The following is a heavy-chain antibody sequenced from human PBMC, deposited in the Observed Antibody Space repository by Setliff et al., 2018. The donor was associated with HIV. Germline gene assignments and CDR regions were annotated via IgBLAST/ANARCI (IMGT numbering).Heavy chain of an antibody. CDR2: INHSGSI. J-gene: IGHJ4*02. D-gene: IGHD3-3*01. CDR1: GYSISSGYY. V-gene: IGHV4-38-2*01. CDR3: VRGANFYTPRKRIFDY. Sequence: SETLSLTCVVSGYSISSGYYWDWIRQPPGKGLEWIGEINHSGSINYSPSLTSRLTMSVDTSKNQVSLKLSAVTAADTAIYYCVRGANFYTPRKRIFDYWGRGMSVTVSS.